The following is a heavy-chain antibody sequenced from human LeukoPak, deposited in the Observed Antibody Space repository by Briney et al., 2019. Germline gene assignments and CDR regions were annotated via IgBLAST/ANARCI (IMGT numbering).Heavy chain of an antibody. CDR1: GIPLSNYG. Sequence: GGSPRLSCAVSGIPLSNYGMNWVRQAPGKGLEWVSYISSSSSTIYYADSVKGRFTISRDNAKNSLYLQMNSLRAEDTAVYYCARNIAARPGGDYWGQGTLVTVSS. V-gene: IGHV3-48*04. D-gene: IGHD6-6*01. CDR3: ARNIAARPGGDY. J-gene: IGHJ4*02. CDR2: ISSSSSTI.